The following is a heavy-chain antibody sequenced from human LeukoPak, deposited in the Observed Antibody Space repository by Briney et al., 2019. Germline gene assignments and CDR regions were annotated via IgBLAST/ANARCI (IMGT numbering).Heavy chain of an antibody. CDR2: IYYSGST. Sequence: SETLSLTCTVSGGSISSYYWSWIRQPPGKGLEWVGYIYYSGSTNYNPSLESRVTISVDTSKNQFSLKLSSVTAADTAVYYCASSSWSSTNWYFDLWGRGTLVTVSS. J-gene: IGHJ2*01. D-gene: IGHD6-13*01. V-gene: IGHV4-59*08. CDR1: GGSISSYY. CDR3: ASSSWSSTNWYFDL.